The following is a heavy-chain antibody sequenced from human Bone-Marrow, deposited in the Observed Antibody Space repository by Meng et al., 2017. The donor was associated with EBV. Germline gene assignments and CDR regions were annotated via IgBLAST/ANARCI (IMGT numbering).Heavy chain of an antibody. J-gene: IGHJ4*02. Sequence: QVHLVDSGAEVKKPGSAVKGACKTSGGPFSSDAVSWVRQAPGQGLEWLGGLIPMSGAPNYAQKFQGRVTITADESTSTHYMDLSSLSSEDTAVYYCASESGRGYTPDYWGQGTLVTVSS. CDR1: GGPFSSDA. D-gene: IGHD3-10*01. CDR2: LIPMSGAP. V-gene: IGHV1-69*01. CDR3: ASESGRGYTPDY.